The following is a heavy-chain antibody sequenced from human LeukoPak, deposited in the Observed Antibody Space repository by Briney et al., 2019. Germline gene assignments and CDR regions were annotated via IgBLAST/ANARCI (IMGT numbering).Heavy chain of an antibody. CDR2: INHSGST. CDR3: ARGYSSGADWFDP. Sequence: SETLSLTCAVYSGSFSGYYWSWIRQPPGQGLEWIGEINHSGSTNYNPSLKSRITISVDTSKNQFSLKLNSMTAADTAVYYCARGYSSGADWFDPWGQGTLVTVPS. D-gene: IGHD6-19*01. V-gene: IGHV4-34*01. J-gene: IGHJ5*02. CDR1: SGSFSGYY.